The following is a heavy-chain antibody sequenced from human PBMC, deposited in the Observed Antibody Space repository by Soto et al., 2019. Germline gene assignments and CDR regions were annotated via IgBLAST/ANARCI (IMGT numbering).Heavy chain of an antibody. V-gene: IGHV4-38-2*01. CDR1: GYSINSGYY. CDR3: ARAHSSGPTWSGWFDP. Sequence: SETLSLTCAVSGYSINSGYYWGWIRQPPGKGLVWMGTIYHSGSTYYNSSLKSRVTISVDTSKNQFSLKLSSLTASDTAVYYCARAHSSGPTWSGWFDPWGQGTLVTVSS. CDR2: IYHSGST. D-gene: IGHD6-19*01. J-gene: IGHJ5*02.